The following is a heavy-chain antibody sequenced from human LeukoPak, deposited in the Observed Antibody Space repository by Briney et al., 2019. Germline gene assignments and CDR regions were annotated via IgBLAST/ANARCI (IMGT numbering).Heavy chain of an antibody. Sequence: GGSLRLSCAASGFTFSSYAMHWVRQAPGKGLEWVAVISYDGSNKYYADSVKGRFTISRDNSKNTLYLQMNSLRAEDTAVYYCASSKPNFDYWGQGTLVTVSS. CDR1: GFTFSSYA. V-gene: IGHV3-30-3*01. CDR3: ASSKPNFDY. CDR2: ISYDGSNK. J-gene: IGHJ4*02.